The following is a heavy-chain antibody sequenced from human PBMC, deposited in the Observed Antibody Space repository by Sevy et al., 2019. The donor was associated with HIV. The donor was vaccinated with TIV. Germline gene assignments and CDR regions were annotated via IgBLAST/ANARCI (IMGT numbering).Heavy chain of an antibody. CDR2: ISGSGGST. V-gene: IGHV3-23*01. CDR3: AKVGKSVPYYYYGMDV. CDR1: GFTFSSYA. J-gene: IGHJ6*02. Sequence: GGSLRLSCAASGFTFSSYAMSWVRQAPGKGLEWVSAISGSGGSTYYADSVKGRFTISRDNSKNTLHLQMNSLRAEDTAVYYCAKVGKSVPYYYYGMDVWGQGTTVTVSS.